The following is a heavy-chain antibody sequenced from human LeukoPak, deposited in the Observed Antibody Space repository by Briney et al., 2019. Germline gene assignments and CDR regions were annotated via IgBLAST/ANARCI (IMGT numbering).Heavy chain of an antibody. D-gene: IGHD1-26*01. CDR2: ISLTGET. J-gene: IGHJ4*02. V-gene: IGHV4-4*02. Sequence: SETLSLTCGVSGGSISSANWWSWVRQPPGQGLEWIGEISLTGETNYNPSLNGRVTMSLDESRNLLSLDLTSVTAAETAIYYCSRESGAFCTFGYRGQGTLVIVPP. CDR1: GGSISSANW. CDR3: SRESGAFCTFGY.